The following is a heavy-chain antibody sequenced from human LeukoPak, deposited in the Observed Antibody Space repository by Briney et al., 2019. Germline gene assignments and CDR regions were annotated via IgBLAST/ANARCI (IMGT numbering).Heavy chain of an antibody. D-gene: IGHD4-23*01. CDR2: ISYDGSNK. J-gene: IGHJ4*02. V-gene: IGHV3-30-3*01. CDR1: GFTSSSYA. CDR3: ARGDYGGPGY. Sequence: GGSLRLSCAASGFTSSSYAMHWVRQAPGKGLEWVAVISYDGSNKYYADSVKGRFTISRDNSKNTLYLQMNSLRAEDTAVYYCARGDYGGPGYWGQGTLVTVSS.